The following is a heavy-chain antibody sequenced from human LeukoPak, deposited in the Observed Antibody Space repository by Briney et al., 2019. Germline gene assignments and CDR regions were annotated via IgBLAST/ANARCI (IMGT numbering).Heavy chain of an antibody. V-gene: IGHV4-34*01. D-gene: IGHD4-17*01. J-gene: IGHJ4*02. CDR3: ARVSHGDYVDY. Sequence: SETLSLTCAVYGGSFSGYYWSWIRQPPGKGLEWIGEINHSGSTNYNPSLKSRVTISVDTSKNQFSLKLSSVTAADTAVYYCARVSHGDYVDYWGQGTLVTVSS. CDR1: GGSFSGYY. CDR2: INHSGST.